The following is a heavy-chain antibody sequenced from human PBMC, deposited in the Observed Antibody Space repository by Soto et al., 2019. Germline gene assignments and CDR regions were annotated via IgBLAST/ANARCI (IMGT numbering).Heavy chain of an antibody. CDR2: IRYDGSDK. J-gene: IGHJ4*02. D-gene: IGHD5-12*01. CDR1: RFSFSLYG. Sequence: QVNLVESGGGVVPPGTSLRLSCAASRFSFSLYGMHWVRQAPGKGLEWVAFIRYDGSDKQCADTVKGRCAVSRDNLENTLALQIDNLSADDTATYYCARDQGGSVAYLDVWGQGTLVTVSS. CDR3: ARDQGGSVAYLDV. V-gene: IGHV3-33*01.